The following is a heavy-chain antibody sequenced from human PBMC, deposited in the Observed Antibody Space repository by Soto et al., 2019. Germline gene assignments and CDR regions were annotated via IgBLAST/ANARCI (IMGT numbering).Heavy chain of an antibody. CDR1: GFTFSSYA. Sequence: EVQLLESGGGLVQPGESLRLSCAASGFTFSSYAMSWVRQAAGKGLEWVSVISGSDYSTYYADSVKGRFTISRDNSTNTLSRQMNSLRAEDTAVYYCAKRSGASTFDYWVQGALVTVSS. J-gene: IGHJ4*02. CDR2: ISGSDYST. CDR3: AKRSGASTFDY. D-gene: IGHD6-6*01. V-gene: IGHV3-23*01.